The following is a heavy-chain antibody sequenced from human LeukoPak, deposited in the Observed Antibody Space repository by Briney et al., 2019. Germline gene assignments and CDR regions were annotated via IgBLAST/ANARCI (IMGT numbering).Heavy chain of an antibody. CDR2: IYSGGST. D-gene: IGHD5-24*01. J-gene: IGHJ4*02. CDR1: GFTVSSNY. CDR3: ARVARWLQYFDY. Sequence: GGSLGLSCAASGFTVSSNYMSWVRQAPGKGLEWVSVIYSGGSTYYADSVKGRFTISRDNSKNTLYLQMNSLRAEDTAVYYCARVARWLQYFDYWGQGTLVTVSS. V-gene: IGHV3-53*01.